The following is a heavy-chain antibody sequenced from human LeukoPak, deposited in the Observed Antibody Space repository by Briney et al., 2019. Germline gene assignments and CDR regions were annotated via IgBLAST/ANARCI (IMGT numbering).Heavy chain of an antibody. CDR2: IYTSGST. V-gene: IGHV4-4*07. CDR3: ARFDYGGKKGAFDI. CDR1: GGSISSYY. J-gene: IGHJ3*02. D-gene: IGHD4-23*01. Sequence: SETLSLTCTVSGGSISSYYWSWLRQPAGKGLEWIGRIYTSGSTNYNPSLKSRVTMSVDTSKNQFSLKLSSVTAADTAVYYCARFDYGGKKGAFDIWGQGTMVTVSS.